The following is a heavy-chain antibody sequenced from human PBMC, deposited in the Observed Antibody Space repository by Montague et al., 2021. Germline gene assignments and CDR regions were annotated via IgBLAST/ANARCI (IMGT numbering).Heavy chain of an antibody. CDR2: IYYNGST. CDR1: GGSTSSTSYY. V-gene: IGHV4-39*01. J-gene: IGHJ5*02. Sequence: SETLSLTCTVSGGSTSSTSYYWGWIRQPPGKELEFIGVIYYNGSTYHNPSLKSRVTVSIDTSKNQFSLKLISVTAADTAVYFCARSLYCKGGSCYSGFDPWGQGTVVTVSS. D-gene: IGHD2-15*01. CDR3: ARSLYCKGGSCYSGFDP.